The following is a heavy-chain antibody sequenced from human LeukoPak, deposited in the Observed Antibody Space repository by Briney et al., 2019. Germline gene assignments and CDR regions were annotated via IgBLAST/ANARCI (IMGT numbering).Heavy chain of an antibody. J-gene: IGHJ4*02. CDR1: GGSISGYY. CDR2: KYHSGSP. D-gene: IGHD3-22*01. V-gene: IGHV4-59*08. Sequence: SETLSLTCTVSGGSISGYYWRWIRQPPGKGLEWIGYKYHSGSPNYNPSLKGRVTISVDTSKNQFSLKLSSATAADTAVYYCARYVSDSSGYYYNFDYWGQGSLVTVSS. CDR3: ARYVSDSSGYYYNFDY.